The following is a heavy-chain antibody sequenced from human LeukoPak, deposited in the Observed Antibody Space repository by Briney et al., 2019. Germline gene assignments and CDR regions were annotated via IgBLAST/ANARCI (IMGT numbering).Heavy chain of an antibody. V-gene: IGHV3-33*01. CDR3: ARVSVVGYYGSGSYFGF. CDR2: IWYDGSNK. Sequence: GGSLRLSCAASGFTFSSYGMHWVRQAPGKGLEWVAVIWYDGSNKYYADSVKGRFTISRDNSKNTLYLQMNSLRAEDTAVYYCARVSVVGYYGSGSYFGFWSQGTLVTVSS. CDR1: GFTFSSYG. J-gene: IGHJ4*02. D-gene: IGHD3-10*01.